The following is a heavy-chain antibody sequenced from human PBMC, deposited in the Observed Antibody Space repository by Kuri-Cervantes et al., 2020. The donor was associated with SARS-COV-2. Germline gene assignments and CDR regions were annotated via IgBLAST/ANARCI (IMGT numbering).Heavy chain of an antibody. CDR3: ARSTPFRRLVVISQGGAFDI. V-gene: IGHV3-7*03. CDR1: GFIFSGYC. Sequence: GGSLRLSCAASGFIFSGYCMTWVRQAPGKGLEWVANIKQDGSEEYYVDSVKGRFTISRDNAKNSLYLRMNSLRAEDTAVYYCARSTPFRRLVVISQGGAFDIWGQGTMVTVSS. J-gene: IGHJ3*02. D-gene: IGHD3-22*01. CDR2: IKQDGSEE.